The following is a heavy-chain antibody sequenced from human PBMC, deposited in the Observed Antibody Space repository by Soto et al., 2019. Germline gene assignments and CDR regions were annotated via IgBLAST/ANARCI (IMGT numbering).Heavy chain of an antibody. Sequence: PSETLFLTCTVSGGSISSYYWSWIRQPPGKGLEWIGYIYYSGSTNYNPSLKSRVTISVDTSKNQFSLKLSSVTAADTAVYYCARWRNRTYYEFWSGYGGLFDYWGQGTLVTVSS. CDR2: IYYSGST. CDR3: ARWRNRTYYEFWSGYGGLFDY. CDR1: GGSISSYY. D-gene: IGHD3-3*01. V-gene: IGHV4-59*01. J-gene: IGHJ4*02.